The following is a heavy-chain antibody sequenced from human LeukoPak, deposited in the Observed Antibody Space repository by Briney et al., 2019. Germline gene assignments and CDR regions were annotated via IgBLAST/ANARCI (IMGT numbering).Heavy chain of an antibody. CDR3: ARLEQQLFDY. D-gene: IGHD6-13*01. CDR1: GFPFSAYA. J-gene: IGHJ4*02. Sequence: GGSLRLSCAASGFPFSAYAMTWVRQAPGKGLEWVSTISGSGGNTYYADSLKGRFTISRDNSKNTLYLQMNSLRAEDTAVYYCARLEQQLFDYWGQGTLVTVSS. V-gene: IGHV3-23*01. CDR2: ISGSGGNT.